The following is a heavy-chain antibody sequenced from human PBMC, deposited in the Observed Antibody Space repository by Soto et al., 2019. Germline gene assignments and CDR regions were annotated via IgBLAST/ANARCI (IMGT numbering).Heavy chain of an antibody. J-gene: IGHJ6*02. CDR1: GDSVITSNW. V-gene: IGHV4-4*02. D-gene: IGHD1-7*01. CDR3: TRDKSRTTYYGRGMDV. Sequence: PSETLSLTCAVSGDSVITSNWWTWVRQSPEKGLEWIGEIIHSGSTNYNPSLKSRVTISVDKSRNQFSLQMTSVTAADTAIYYCTRDKSRTTYYGRGMDVWGQGITVTVSS. CDR2: IIHSGST.